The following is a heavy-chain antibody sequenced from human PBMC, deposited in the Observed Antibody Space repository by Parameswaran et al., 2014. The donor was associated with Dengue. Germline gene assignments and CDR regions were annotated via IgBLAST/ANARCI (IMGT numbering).Heavy chain of an antibody. Sequence: VRQAPGKGLEWVSSISSSSSYIYYADSVKGRFTISRDNAKNSLYLQMNSLRAEDTAVYYCARDFKAWIQLWDYYYYYGMDVWGQGTTVTVSS. J-gene: IGHJ6*02. V-gene: IGHV3-21*01. CDR3: ARDFKAWIQLWDYYYYYGMDV. CDR2: ISSSSSYI. D-gene: IGHD5-18*01.